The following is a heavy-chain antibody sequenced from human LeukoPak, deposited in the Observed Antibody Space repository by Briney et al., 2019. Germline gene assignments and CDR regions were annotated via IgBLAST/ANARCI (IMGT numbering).Heavy chain of an antibody. CDR1: GFTVSSNY. Sequence: GGSLRLSCAASGFTVSSNYMSWVRQAPGKGLEWVSVIYSGGSTYYADSVKGRFTISRDNSKNTLYLQMNSLRAEDTAVYYCARGVHYYDSSGLIDYWGQGTLVTASS. J-gene: IGHJ4*02. CDR3: ARGVHYYDSSGLIDY. V-gene: IGHV3-66*01. D-gene: IGHD3-22*01. CDR2: IYSGGST.